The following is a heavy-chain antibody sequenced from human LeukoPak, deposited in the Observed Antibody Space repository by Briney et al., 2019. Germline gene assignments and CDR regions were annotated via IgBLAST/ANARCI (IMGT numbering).Heavy chain of an antibody. CDR3: ARDRTAAGMGWFDP. CDR1: GGTFSSYA. CDR2: IIPIFGTA. D-gene: IGHD6-13*01. J-gene: IGHJ5*02. Sequence: GASVKVSCKASGGTFSSYAISWVRQAPGQGLEWMGGIIPIFGTANYAQKFQGRVTITADESTSTAYMELSSLRSEDTAVYYCARDRTAAGMGWFDPWGQGTLVTVSS. V-gene: IGHV1-69*13.